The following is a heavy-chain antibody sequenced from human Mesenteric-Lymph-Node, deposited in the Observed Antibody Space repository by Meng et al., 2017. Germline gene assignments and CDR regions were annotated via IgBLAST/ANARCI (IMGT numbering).Heavy chain of an antibody. CDR3: ARDPAAFDF. V-gene: IGHV6-1*01. CDR1: GDSVSTNSAA. J-gene: IGHJ4*02. D-gene: IGHD6-25*01. Sequence: QGQLQQSGPGPVKPSQTPSLTCAISGDSVSTNSAAWNWIRQSPSGGLEWLGRTYYKSKWYNDYAESVKSRITINPDTSKNQFSLQLNSVTPEDTAVYYCARDPAAFDFWGQGILVTVSS. CDR2: TYYKSKWYN.